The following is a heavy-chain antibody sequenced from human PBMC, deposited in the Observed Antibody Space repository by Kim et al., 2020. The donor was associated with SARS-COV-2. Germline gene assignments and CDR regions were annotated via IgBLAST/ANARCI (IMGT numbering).Heavy chain of an antibody. CDR1: GFTFSNYA. CDR2: VSANDRNT. V-gene: IGHV3-23*01. Sequence: GGSLRLSCAASGFTFSNYAMSWVRQAPGKGLEWVSFVSANDRNTYYADSVKGRFTISRDTSKNTLFLQMNSLRDEDTAIYYCAKRGDRSGYYWFDYWGQGTLVTVSS. J-gene: IGHJ4*02. D-gene: IGHD3-22*01. CDR3: AKRGDRSGYYWFDY.